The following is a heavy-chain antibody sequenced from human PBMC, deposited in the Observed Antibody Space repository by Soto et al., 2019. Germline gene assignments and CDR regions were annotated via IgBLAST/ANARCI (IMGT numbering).Heavy chain of an antibody. V-gene: IGHV4-4*02. Sequence: QVQLQESGPGLVKPSGTLSLTCAVSGGAISSSKWWSWVRQPPGKGLEWIGEIYQSGSTNYNPSLESRVRMSVDKSRNQFFLKLTSVSAADTAVYYCARASATIAAAAIFDYWGQGTLVTVSS. D-gene: IGHD6-13*01. J-gene: IGHJ4*02. CDR2: IYQSGST. CDR3: ARASATIAAAAIFDY. CDR1: GGAISSSKW.